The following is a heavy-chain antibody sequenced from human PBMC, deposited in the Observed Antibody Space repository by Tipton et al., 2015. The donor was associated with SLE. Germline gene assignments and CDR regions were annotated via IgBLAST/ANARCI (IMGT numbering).Heavy chain of an antibody. D-gene: IGHD1-20*01. V-gene: IGHV4-31*03. Sequence: TLSLTCTVSGGSISSGGYYWSWIRQHPGKGLEWIGYIYYSGSTYYNPSLKSRVTISVDTSKNQFSLKLSSVTAADTAVYYCARDAGRDITGTHGAFDIWVQGTMVTVSS. CDR1: GGSISSGGYY. CDR3: ARDAGRDITGTHGAFDI. CDR2: IYYSGST. J-gene: IGHJ3*02.